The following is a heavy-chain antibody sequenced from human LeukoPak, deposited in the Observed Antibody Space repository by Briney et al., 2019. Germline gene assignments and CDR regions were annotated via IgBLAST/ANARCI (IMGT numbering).Heavy chain of an antibody. J-gene: IGHJ4*02. CDR1: GGTFTSYA. Sequence: SVKVSCKASGGTFTSYAISWVRQAPGQGLEWMGGIIPIFGTANYAQKFQGRVTITADESTSTAYMELSSLRSEDTAVYYCAREYYYGSGSYRRLFDYWGQGTLVTVSS. CDR3: AREYYYGSGSYRRLFDY. D-gene: IGHD3-10*01. CDR2: IIPIFGTA. V-gene: IGHV1-69*13.